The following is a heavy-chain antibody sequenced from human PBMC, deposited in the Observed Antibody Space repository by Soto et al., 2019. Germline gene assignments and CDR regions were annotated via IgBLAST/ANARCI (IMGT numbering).Heavy chain of an antibody. J-gene: IGHJ6*02. CDR1: GVSFNNNG. CDR2: VSPPFRTS. D-gene: IGHD3-10*01. Sequence: QVQLVQSGAEVKKPGSSVKVSYKTSGVSFNNNGIAWVRQAPGHGLEWMGGVSPPFRTSNYARKFQGRISITADASTGTVNMELSSLTSEDTAQYYCARVLYYGSGSYSPYGMDVWGQGTTVTVSS. V-gene: IGHV1-69*01. CDR3: ARVLYYGSGSYSPYGMDV.